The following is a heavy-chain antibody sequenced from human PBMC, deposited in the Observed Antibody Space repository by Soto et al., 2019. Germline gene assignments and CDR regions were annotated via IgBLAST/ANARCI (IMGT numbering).Heavy chain of an antibody. D-gene: IGHD5-18*01. J-gene: IGHJ4*02. Sequence: SETLSLNCTVSDGSISSYYWTWIRQPPGKGLEWIGYIYYSGSTNYNPSLKSRVTISVDTSKNQFSLKLSSVTAADTAVYYCAKHVDTALVTGFAYWGQGTLVTVS. CDR3: AKHVDTALVTGFAY. CDR1: DGSISSYY. CDR2: IYYSGST. V-gene: IGHV4-59*08.